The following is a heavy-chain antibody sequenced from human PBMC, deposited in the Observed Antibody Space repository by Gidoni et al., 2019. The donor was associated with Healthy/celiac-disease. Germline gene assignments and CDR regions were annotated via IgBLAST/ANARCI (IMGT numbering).Heavy chain of an antibody. Sequence: EVQLLESGGGLVQPGGSLRLSCAASGFTFSSYAMGWVRQAPGKGLEWVSAISGSGGSTYYADSVKGRFTISRDNSKNTLYLQMNSLRAEDTAVYYCAKRARGYISGHLNWFDPWGQGTLVTVSS. CDR3: AKRARGYISGHLNWFDP. CDR1: GFTFSSYA. V-gene: IGHV3-23*01. CDR2: ISGSGGST. J-gene: IGHJ5*02. D-gene: IGHD5-18*01.